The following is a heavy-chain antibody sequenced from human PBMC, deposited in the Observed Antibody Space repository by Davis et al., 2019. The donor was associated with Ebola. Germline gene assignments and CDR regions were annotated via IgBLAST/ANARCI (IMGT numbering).Heavy chain of an antibody. CDR3: AAFTNCGVDDTHDI. Sequence: SDTLSLTFTVSGSSPSSIIYYGTSIRQHPGKGLGSTGNIYDRGVTMYNASLSGRLSISPVTSENQFSLGLTSVTAGDTAVYYCAAFTNCGVDDTHDIWGQGTLVTVSA. J-gene: IGHJ4*02. CDR1: GSSPSSIIYY. CDR2: IYDRGVT. V-gene: IGHV4-31*03. D-gene: IGHD3-3*01.